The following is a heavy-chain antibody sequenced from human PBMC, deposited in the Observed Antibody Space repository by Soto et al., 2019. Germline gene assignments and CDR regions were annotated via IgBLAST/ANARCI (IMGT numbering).Heavy chain of an antibody. Sequence: LRLSCAASVFTFSSYAMSWVRQAPGKGLEWVSAISGSGGSTYYADSVKGRSTISRDNSKNTLYLQMNSLRAEDTAVYYCAKDLSYYYDSSGYPSSWGQGTLVTVSS. CDR3: AKDLSYYYDSSGYPSS. CDR2: ISGSGGST. V-gene: IGHV3-23*01. J-gene: IGHJ4*02. CDR1: VFTFSSYA. D-gene: IGHD3-22*01.